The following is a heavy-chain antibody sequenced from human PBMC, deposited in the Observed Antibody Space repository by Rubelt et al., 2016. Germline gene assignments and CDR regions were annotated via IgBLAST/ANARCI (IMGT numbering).Heavy chain of an antibody. V-gene: IGHV3-15*01. CDR1: GFTFSSYS. Sequence: EVQLVESGGGLVQPGGSLRLSCAASGFTFSSYSMNWVRQAPGKGLEWVGRIKRKSDIGATDYAAPVTGRFTISRDDSKNTLYLQMNGLKTEDTALYYCTTNFNFDIWGQGTMVTVSS. D-gene: IGHD3-3*01. CDR3: TTNFNFDI. CDR2: IKRKSDIGAT. J-gene: IGHJ3*02.